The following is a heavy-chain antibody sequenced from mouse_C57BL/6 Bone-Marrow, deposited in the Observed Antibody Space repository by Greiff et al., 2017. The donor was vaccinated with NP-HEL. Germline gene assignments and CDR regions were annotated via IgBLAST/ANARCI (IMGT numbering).Heavy chain of an antibody. Sequence: QVQLKQPGAELVKPGASVKLSCKASGYTFTSYWMHWVKQRPGQGLEWIGMIHPNSGSTNYNEKFKSKATLTVDKSSSTAYMQLSSLTSEDSAVYYCARNYYGSDAMDYWGQGTSVTVSS. CDR1: GYTFTSYW. CDR2: IHPNSGST. D-gene: IGHD1-1*01. J-gene: IGHJ4*01. CDR3: ARNYYGSDAMDY. V-gene: IGHV1-64*01.